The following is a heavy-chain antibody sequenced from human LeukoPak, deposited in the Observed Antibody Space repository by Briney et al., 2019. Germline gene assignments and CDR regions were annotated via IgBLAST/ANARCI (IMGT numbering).Heavy chain of an antibody. CDR3: ATHSGYEYYYYYYYMDV. CDR1: GGSISSSSYY. Sequence: SETLSLTCTVSGGSISSSSYYWGWIRQPPGKGLEWIGSIYYSGSTYYNPSLKSRVTISVDTSNNQFSLRLNSVTAADTAVYYCATHSGYEYYYYYYYMDVWGKGTTVTVSS. J-gene: IGHJ6*03. CDR2: IYYSGST. V-gene: IGHV4-39*07. D-gene: IGHD5-12*01.